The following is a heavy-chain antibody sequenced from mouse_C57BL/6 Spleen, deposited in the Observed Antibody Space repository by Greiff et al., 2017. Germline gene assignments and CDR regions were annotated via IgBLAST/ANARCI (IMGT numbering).Heavy chain of an antibody. CDR1: GYSFTGYF. J-gene: IGHJ2*01. Sequence: VQLQQSGPELVKPGDSVKISCKASGYSFTGYFMNWVMQSHGKSLEWIGRINPYNGDTFYNQKFKGKATLTVEKSSSTAHMERRSLTSEDSAVYYCARSRKSYYYFDYWGQGTTLTVSS. V-gene: IGHV1-20*01. CDR2: INPYNGDT. CDR3: ARSRKSYYYFDY.